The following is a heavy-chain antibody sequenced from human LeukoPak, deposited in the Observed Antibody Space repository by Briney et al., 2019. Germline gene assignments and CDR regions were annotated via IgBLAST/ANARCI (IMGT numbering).Heavy chain of an antibody. V-gene: IGHV3-30*02. CDR2: IRYDGSNK. J-gene: IGHJ4*02. CDR1: GFTFISYG. CDR3: AKDPYGTRYFDY. Sequence: GGSLRLSCAASGFTFISYGMHWVRQAPGKGLEWVAFIRYDGSNKYYAESVEGRFSISRDNSKNTVYLQMISLRAEDTAVYYCAKDPYGTRYFDYWGQGTLVTVSS. D-gene: IGHD2-2*01.